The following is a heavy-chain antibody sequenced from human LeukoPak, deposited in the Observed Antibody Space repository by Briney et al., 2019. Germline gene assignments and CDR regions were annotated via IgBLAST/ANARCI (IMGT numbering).Heavy chain of an antibody. CDR3: AKSRKDVSYYYDSSGSRPLPRFSNPFDP. CDR2: ISGSGGST. J-gene: IGHJ5*02. V-gene: IGHV3-23*01. D-gene: IGHD3-22*01. Sequence: PGGSLRLSCAASGFTFSSYAMSWVRQAPGKGLEWVSAISGSGGSTYYADSVKGRFTISRDNSKNTLYLQMNSLRAEDTAVYYCAKSRKDVSYYYDSSGSRPLPRFSNPFDPWGQGTLVTVSS. CDR1: GFTFSSYA.